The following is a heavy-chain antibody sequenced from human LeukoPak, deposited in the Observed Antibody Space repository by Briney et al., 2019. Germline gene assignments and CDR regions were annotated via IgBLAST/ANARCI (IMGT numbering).Heavy chain of an antibody. CDR3: ATVAVIRGVTYFDY. J-gene: IGHJ4*02. CDR1: GGSISSYY. CDR2: LFYSGST. D-gene: IGHD3-10*01. V-gene: IGHV4-59*01. Sequence: SETLSLTCTVSGGSISSYYWSWIRQPPGKGLEWIAYLFYSGSTDYNPSLESRVTISVDTSKNQFSLKLRSVTAADTAVYYCATVAVIRGVTYFDYWGQGTLVTVSS.